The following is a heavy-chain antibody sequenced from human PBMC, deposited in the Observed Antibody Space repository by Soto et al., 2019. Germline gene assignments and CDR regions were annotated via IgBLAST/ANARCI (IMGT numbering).Heavy chain of an antibody. Sequence: GGSLRLSCAAFGFTFSSYSMNWVRQAPGKXLEWVSSISSSSSYIYYADSVKGRFTISRDNAKNSLYLQMNSLRAEDTAVYYCARRVDSSGWTASYYGMDVWGQGTTVTVSS. CDR1: GFTFSSYS. CDR2: ISSSSSYI. J-gene: IGHJ6*02. CDR3: ARRVDSSGWTASYYGMDV. V-gene: IGHV3-21*01. D-gene: IGHD6-19*01.